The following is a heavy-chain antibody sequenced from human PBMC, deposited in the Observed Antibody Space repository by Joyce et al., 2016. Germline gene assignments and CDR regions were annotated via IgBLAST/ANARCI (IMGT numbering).Heavy chain of an antibody. Sequence: AASGFTFSSYCMSWVRQAPGKGLEWVSSLSSSSSYIKYTDSVKGWFTISRDNAKNSLYLQMNSLRVEDTAVYYCARSSYTNGIFDYWGQGTLVTVSS. CDR2: LSSSSSYI. CDR3: ARSSYTNGIFDY. CDR1: GFTFSSYC. V-gene: IGHV3-21*01. J-gene: IGHJ4*02. D-gene: IGHD2-8*01.